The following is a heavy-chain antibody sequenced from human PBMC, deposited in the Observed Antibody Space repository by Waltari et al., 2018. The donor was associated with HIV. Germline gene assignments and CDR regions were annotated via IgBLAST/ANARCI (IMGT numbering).Heavy chain of an antibody. V-gene: IGHV1-18*01. CDR3: VRGGGTWLQETHYYKGLDV. CDR1: GFDLTSHG. Sequence: QVQLMQSGPEMRRPGASVKISCRAGGFDLTSHGITWVRQAPGPGLEWVGGGWAIDGNTDFERRFKERVSLTADTSTPTAFLEVRDLRMDDTATFYCVRGGGTWLQETHYYKGLDVWGQGTTV. CDR2: GWAIDGNT. D-gene: IGHD3-22*01. J-gene: IGHJ6*02.